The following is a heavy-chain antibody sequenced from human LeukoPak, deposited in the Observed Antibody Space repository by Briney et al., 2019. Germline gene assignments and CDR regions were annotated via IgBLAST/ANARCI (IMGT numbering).Heavy chain of an antibody. CDR2: ISGSGGST. D-gene: IGHD4-17*01. V-gene: IGHV3-23*01. CDR1: GFTFSSYA. CDR3: ATPQTAKVTTGLDY. Sequence: PGGSLRLSCAASGFTFSSYAMSWVRQAPGNGLEWVSAISGSGGSTYYADSVKGRFTISRDNSKNTLYLQMNSLRAEDTAVYYCATPQTAKVTTGLDYWGQGTLVTVSS. J-gene: IGHJ4*02.